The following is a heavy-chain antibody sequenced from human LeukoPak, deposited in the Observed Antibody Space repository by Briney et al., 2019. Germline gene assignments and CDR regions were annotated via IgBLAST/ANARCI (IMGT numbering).Heavy chain of an antibody. CDR1: GFTFSSYA. CDR2: ISSNGGST. J-gene: IGHJ4*02. CDR3: ARDKDFTIDY. Sequence: GGSLRLSCSASGFTFSSYAMDWVRQAPGKGLEYVSAISSNGGSTYYADSVKGRFTISRDNSKNTLYLQMSSLRAEDTAVYYCARDKDFTIDYWGQGTLVTVSS. V-gene: IGHV3-64D*06. D-gene: IGHD3-10*01.